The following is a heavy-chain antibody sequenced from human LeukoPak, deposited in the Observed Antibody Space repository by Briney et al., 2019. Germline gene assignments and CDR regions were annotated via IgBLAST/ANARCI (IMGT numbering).Heavy chain of an antibody. D-gene: IGHD2-8*02. CDR1: GGSISSYY. V-gene: IGHV4-4*07. J-gene: IGHJ4*02. CDR3: ASGWWYYFDY. CDR2: INTSGST. Sequence: SETLSLTCTVSGGSISSYYCSWIRQPAGKGLEWIGRINTSGSTNYNPSLKSRVTMPVDTSKNQFSLKLSSVTAADTAVYYCASGWWYYFDYWGQGTLVTVSS.